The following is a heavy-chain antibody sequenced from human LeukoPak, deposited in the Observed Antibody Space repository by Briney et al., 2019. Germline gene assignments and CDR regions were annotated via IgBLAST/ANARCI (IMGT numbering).Heavy chain of an antibody. D-gene: IGHD6-19*01. CDR3: ARGYSSGWNGRVAFDP. Sequence: SETLSLTCSVSGGSVSSYYWNWIRQPPGKGLEWIGFVYHSGGTHYNPSLKSRVTISLDTSKSQVSLNLNSVTAADTAVYYCARGYSSGWNGRVAFDPWGQGTLVSVSS. CDR2: VYHSGGT. CDR1: GGSVSSYY. V-gene: IGHV4-59*02. J-gene: IGHJ5*02.